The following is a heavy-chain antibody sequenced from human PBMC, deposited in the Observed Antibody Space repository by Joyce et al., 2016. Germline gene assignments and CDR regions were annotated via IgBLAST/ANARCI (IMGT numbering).Heavy chain of an antibody. J-gene: IGHJ4*02. D-gene: IGHD3-10*01. CDR1: GGSFSGYY. V-gene: IGHV4-34*01. CDR3: ARGVRATMVRGVIIIGYFDY. CDR2: INHSGSI. Sequence: QVQLQQWGAGLLKPSETLSLTCAVYGGSFSGYYWSWIRQPPGKGLEWIGEINHSGSIKYKSSLKSRVTMSIDTSRNQFSLKLSSVTAADTAIYYCARGVRATMVRGVIIIGYFDYWGQGTLVTVSS.